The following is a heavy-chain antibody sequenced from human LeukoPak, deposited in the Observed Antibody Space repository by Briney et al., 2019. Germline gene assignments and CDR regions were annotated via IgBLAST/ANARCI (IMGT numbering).Heavy chain of an antibody. CDR3: AREKYGDHFDY. D-gene: IGHD4-17*01. V-gene: IGHV3-48*03. CDR1: GFTFSSYV. J-gene: IGHJ4*02. CDR2: TSSSGSTI. Sequence: GGSLRLSCAASGFTFSSYVMYWVRQAPGKGLEWVSYTSSSGSTIYYADSVKGRFTIPRDHAKNSLYLQMNSLRGEDTALYDCAREKYGDHFDYWGQGTLVTASS.